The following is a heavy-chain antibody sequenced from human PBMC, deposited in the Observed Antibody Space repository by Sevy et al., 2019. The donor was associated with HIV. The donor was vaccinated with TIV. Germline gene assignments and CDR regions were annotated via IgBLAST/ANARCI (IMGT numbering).Heavy chain of an antibody. V-gene: IGHV3-21*06. CDR1: EFTFRDYT. CDR3: ARDRDYYGSGTYDH. J-gene: IGHJ4*02. Sequence: GESLRLSCAASEFTFRDYTMNWVRQTPGKGLEWVSYISSGSSYIRYADSVKGRFTISRDNAENSLYLQMNSLRAEDTGVYYCARDRDYYGSGTYDHWGQGTLVTVSS. D-gene: IGHD3-10*01. CDR2: ISSGSSYI.